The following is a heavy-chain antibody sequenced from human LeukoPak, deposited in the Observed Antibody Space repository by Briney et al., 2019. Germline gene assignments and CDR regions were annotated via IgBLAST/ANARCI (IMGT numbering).Heavy chain of an antibody. CDR1: GFAFRSYA. CDR3: ARDVWNGIYYFDS. J-gene: IGHJ4*02. Sequence: GGSLRRSCGTSGFAFRSYAMHWVRKAPGKGLEWVASILPDGNNIHYRDSVEGRFTISRDNSSNTLYLQMNSLRPEDTALYFCARDVWNGIYYFDSWGQGTLVIVSS. D-gene: IGHD1-1*01. V-gene: IGHV3-30*04. CDR2: ILPDGNNI.